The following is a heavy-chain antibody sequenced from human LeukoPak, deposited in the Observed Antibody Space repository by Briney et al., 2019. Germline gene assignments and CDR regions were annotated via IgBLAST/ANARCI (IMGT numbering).Heavy chain of an antibody. J-gene: IGHJ6*03. CDR1: GFTFSSYW. V-gene: IGHV3-7*01. D-gene: IGHD2-2*01. CDR3: ARTGLGRYCSSTSCSGYYYMDV. CDR2: IKQDGSEK. Sequence: PGGSLRLSCAASGFTFSSYWMSWVRQAPGKGLEWVANIKQDGSEKYYVDSVKGRFTISRDNAKNSLYLQMNSLRAEDTAVYYCARTGLGRYCSSTSCSGYYYMDVWGKGTTVTVSS.